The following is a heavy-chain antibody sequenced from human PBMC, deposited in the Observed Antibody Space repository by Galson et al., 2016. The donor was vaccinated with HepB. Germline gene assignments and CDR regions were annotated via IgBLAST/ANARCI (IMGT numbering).Heavy chain of an antibody. Sequence: SLRLSCAASGFTFTTYGMHWVRRAPGKGLESVAIISFDGTNKYYADSVKGRFTISRDNSKNTLYLQMNGLRAEDTAVYYCAKELWLFRHPGVGYLDYWGQGTLVTVSS. CDR1: GFTFTTYG. V-gene: IGHV3-30*18. CDR2: ISFDGTNK. CDR3: AKELWLFRHPGVGYLDY. D-gene: IGHD2-21*01. J-gene: IGHJ4*02.